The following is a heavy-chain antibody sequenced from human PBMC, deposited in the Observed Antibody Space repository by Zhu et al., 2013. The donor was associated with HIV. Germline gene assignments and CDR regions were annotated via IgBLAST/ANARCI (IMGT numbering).Heavy chain of an antibody. Sequence: EVQLLESGGGLVQPGESLRLSCAASGFTFSDYWMDWVRQGPGKGLMWVSRVSSDGSRTLYADSVKGRFIISRDNAKNSLYLQMSSLRVEDTAMYYCVRGSGALWGQGTMVTVSS. V-gene: IGHV3-74*01. J-gene: IGHJ3*01. CDR1: GFTFSDYW. D-gene: IGHD7-27*01. CDR2: VSSDGSRT. CDR3: VRGSGAL.